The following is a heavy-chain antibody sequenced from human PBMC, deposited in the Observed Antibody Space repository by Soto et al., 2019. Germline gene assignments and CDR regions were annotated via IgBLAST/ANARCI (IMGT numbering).Heavy chain of an antibody. CDR3: ARGRGGYGGNQAFDYWGQGTLVTVSSGKRPPIHCSGGSCKPYYYYGMDV. CDR2: INHSGST. J-gene: IGHJ6*02. V-gene: IGHV4-34*01. Sequence: SETLSLTCAVYGGSFSGYYWSWIRQPPGKGLEWIGEINHSGSTNYNPSLKSRVTISVDTSKNQFSLKLSSVTAADTAVYYCARGRGGYGGNQAFDYWGQGTLVTVSSGKRPPIHCSGGSCKPYYYYGMDVWGQGTTVTVSS. CDR1: GGSFSGYY. D-gene: IGHD2-15*01.